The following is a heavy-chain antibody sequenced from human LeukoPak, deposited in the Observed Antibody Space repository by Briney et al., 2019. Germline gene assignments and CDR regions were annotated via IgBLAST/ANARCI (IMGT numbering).Heavy chain of an antibody. CDR2: IYTSGST. J-gene: IGHJ5*02. CDR1: GGSITSGSYY. CDR3: PRGGSSWYSDWFDP. Sequence: PSQTMSLTCTVSGGSITSGSYYWSWIRQPAGKGLEWIGRIYTSGSTNYNPSLKSRVTISVDTSKNQFSLKLSSVTAADTAVYYCPRGGSSWYSDWFDPWGQGTLVTVSS. V-gene: IGHV4-61*02. D-gene: IGHD6-13*01.